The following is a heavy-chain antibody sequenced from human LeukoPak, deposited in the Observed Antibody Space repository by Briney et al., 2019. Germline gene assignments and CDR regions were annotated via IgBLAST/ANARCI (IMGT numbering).Heavy chain of an antibody. D-gene: IGHD6-13*01. CDR2: IYPGDSDT. CDR3: ARHLDSRSWAAFDI. Sequence: WIGWVRQMPGKGLEWMGIIYPGDSDTRYSPSFQGQVTISADKSISTAYLQLSTMKASDTAMYYCARHLDSRSWAAFDIWGQGTMVTVSS. V-gene: IGHV5-51*01. CDR1: W. J-gene: IGHJ3*02.